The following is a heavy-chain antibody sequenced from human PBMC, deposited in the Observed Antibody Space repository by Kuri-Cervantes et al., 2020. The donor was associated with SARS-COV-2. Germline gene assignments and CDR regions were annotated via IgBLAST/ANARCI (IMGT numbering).Heavy chain of an antibody. D-gene: IGHD6-13*01. Sequence: ASVKVSCKASGYTFTSYAMHWVRQAPGQGLEWMGIINPSGGSTSYAQKFQGRVTMTRDTSTSTVYMELSSLRSEDTAVYYCARDEIVAAAGTFYGSYGMDVWGQGTTVTVSS. CDR1: GYTFTSYA. V-gene: IGHV1-46*01. CDR2: INPSGGST. J-gene: IGHJ6*02. CDR3: ARDEIVAAAGTFYGSYGMDV.